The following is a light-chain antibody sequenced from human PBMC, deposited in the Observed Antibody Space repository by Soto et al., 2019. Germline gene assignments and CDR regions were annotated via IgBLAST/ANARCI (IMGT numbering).Light chain of an antibody. V-gene: IGLV1-44*01. CDR1: SSTIGSNT. CDR2: STN. CDR3: AAWDGSLNVVP. Sequence: QPVLTQPPSASRTPGQRVAISCSGSSSTIGSNTVNWYQQLPGSAPQLLIYSTNQRPSGVPGRFSGSKSGSSASLAISGLHSEDEAYYYCAAWDGSLNVVPFGGGTKVTVL. J-gene: IGLJ2*01.